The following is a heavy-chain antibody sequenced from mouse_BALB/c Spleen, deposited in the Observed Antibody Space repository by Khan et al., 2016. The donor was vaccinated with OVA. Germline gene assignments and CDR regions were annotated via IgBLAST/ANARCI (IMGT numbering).Heavy chain of an antibody. CDR1: GYTFTSYY. Sequence: QVQLQQSGPELVKPGASVRISCKASGYTFTSYYIHWVKQRPGQGLEWIGWIFPGNVNSNYNERFKGKATLTADKSSSTAYMQLSSLTSEDSAVEFCARAGYGSFAYWGQGTLVTVSA. D-gene: IGHD2-10*02. V-gene: IGHV1S56*01. J-gene: IGHJ3*01. CDR2: IFPGNVNS. CDR3: ARAGYGSFAY.